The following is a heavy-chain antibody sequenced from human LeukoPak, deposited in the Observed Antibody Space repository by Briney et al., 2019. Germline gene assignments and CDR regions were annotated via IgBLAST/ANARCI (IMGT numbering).Heavy chain of an antibody. D-gene: IGHD2-2*01. Sequence: SETLSLTCAVYGGSFSGYYWSWIRQPPGKGLEWIGEINHSGSTNYNPSLKSRVAISVDTSKNQFSLKLSSVTAADTAVYYCASLAEYQLWGQGTLVTVSS. J-gene: IGHJ4*02. CDR2: INHSGST. CDR1: GGSFSGYY. V-gene: IGHV4-34*01. CDR3: ASLAEYQL.